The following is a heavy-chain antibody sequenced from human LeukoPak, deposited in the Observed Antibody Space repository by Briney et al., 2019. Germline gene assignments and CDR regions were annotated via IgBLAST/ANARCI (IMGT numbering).Heavy chain of an antibody. CDR2: INPNSGGT. J-gene: IGHJ5*02. V-gene: IGHV1-2*02. D-gene: IGHD3-3*01. CDR1: GYTFTSYG. Sequence: ASVKVSCKASGYTFTSYGISWVRQAPGQGLEWMGWINPNSGGTNYAQKFQGRVTMTRDTSISTAYMELSRLRSDDTAVYYCARFRFLEWRVRGAFDPWGQGTLVTVSS. CDR3: ARFRFLEWRVRGAFDP.